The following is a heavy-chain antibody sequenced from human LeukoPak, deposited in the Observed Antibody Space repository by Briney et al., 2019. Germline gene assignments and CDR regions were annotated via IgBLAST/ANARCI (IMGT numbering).Heavy chain of an antibody. Sequence: SETLSLTCAVYGGSFSGYYWSWIRQPPGKGLEWIGEINHSGSTNYNPSLRSRVTVSLDTSKKQFSLNLSSVTAADTAIYYCARAEEAYSSAWYTSSWFDPWGQGTLVTVSS. CDR2: INHSGST. CDR3: ARAEEAYSSAWYTSSWFDP. D-gene: IGHD6-19*01. J-gene: IGHJ5*02. CDR1: GGSFSGYY. V-gene: IGHV4-34*01.